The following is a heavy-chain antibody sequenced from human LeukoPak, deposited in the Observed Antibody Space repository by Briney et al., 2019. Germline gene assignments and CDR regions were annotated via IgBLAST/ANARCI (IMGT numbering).Heavy chain of an antibody. CDR3: ARDHYDYVWGSYRPFDY. D-gene: IGHD3-16*02. V-gene: IGHV1-69*05. Sequence: GSSVKVSCKASGGTFSSYAISWVRQAPGQGLEWMGRITPIFGTANYAQKFQGRVTITTDESTSTAYMELSSLGSEDTAVYYCARDHYDYVWGSYRPFDYWGQGTLVTVSS. CDR1: GGTFSSYA. CDR2: ITPIFGTA. J-gene: IGHJ4*02.